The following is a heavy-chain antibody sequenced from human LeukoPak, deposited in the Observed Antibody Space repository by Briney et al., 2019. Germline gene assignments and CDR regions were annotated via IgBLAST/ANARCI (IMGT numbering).Heavy chain of an antibody. CDR1: GFTFSSYA. CDR3: AHYYYGMDV. V-gene: IGHV3-30-3*01. CDR2: ISYDGSNK. J-gene: IGHJ6*02. Sequence: GGSLRLSCAASGFTFSSYAMHWVRQAPGKGLEWVAVISYDGSNKYYADSVKGRFTTSRDNSKNTLYLQMNSLRAEDTAVYYCAHYYYGMDVWGQGTTVTVSS.